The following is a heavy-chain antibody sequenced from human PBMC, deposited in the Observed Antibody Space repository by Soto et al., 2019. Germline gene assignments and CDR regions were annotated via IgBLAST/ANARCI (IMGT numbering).Heavy chain of an antibody. Sequence: SETQSLTYTASGGSISSYYWSWIRQPPGKGLEWIGYIYYSGSTNYNPSLKSRVTISVDTSKNQFSLKLSSVTAADTAVYYCARDLRGIFDYWGQGTLVTVSS. CDR2: IYYSGST. D-gene: IGHD1-26*01. CDR1: GGSISSYY. J-gene: IGHJ4*02. CDR3: ARDLRGIFDY. V-gene: IGHV4-59*01.